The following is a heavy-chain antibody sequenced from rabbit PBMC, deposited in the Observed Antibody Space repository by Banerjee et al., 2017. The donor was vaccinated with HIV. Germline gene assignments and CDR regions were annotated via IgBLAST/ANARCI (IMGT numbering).Heavy chain of an antibody. J-gene: IGHJ4*01. Sequence: QSLEESGGDLVKPGGSLTLTCKASGFSFSSGYDMCWVRQAPGKGLEWIGYVYTGSGVTWYADWVNGRFTISKASSTTVTLKLNSLTAADTATYFCARDSFAGYAAYGNGNLNLWGPGTLVTVS. D-gene: IGHD7-1*01. CDR3: ARDSFAGYAAYGNGNLNL. CDR1: GFSFSSGYD. CDR2: VYTGSGVT. V-gene: IGHV1S40*01.